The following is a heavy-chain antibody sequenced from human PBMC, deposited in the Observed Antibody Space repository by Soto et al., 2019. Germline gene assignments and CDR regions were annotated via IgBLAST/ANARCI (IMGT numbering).Heavy chain of an antibody. Sequence: PGGSLRLSCAASGFTFSSYWMNWVRQAPWKGLEWVANIKQDGSEKYYVDSVKGRFTISRDNPKNSLYLQMNSLRAEDTAVYYCAREQLEVVIPDYWGQGTLVTVSS. CDR3: AREQLEVVIPDY. D-gene: IGHD1-1*01. CDR1: GFTFSSYW. V-gene: IGHV3-7*01. J-gene: IGHJ4*02. CDR2: IKQDGSEK.